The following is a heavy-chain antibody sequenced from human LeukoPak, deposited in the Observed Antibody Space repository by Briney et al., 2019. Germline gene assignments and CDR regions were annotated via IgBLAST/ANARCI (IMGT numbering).Heavy chain of an antibody. CDR1: GYTLTELS. V-gene: IGHV1-24*01. J-gene: IGHJ4*02. Sequence: ASVKVSCKVSGYTLTELSMHWVRQAPGKELEWMGGFDPEDGETIYAQKFQGRVTMTEDTSTDTAYMELSSLRSEDTAVYYCATAGIAAAGTLDYWGQGTLVTVSS. D-gene: IGHD6-13*01. CDR3: ATAGIAAAGTLDY. CDR2: FDPEDGET.